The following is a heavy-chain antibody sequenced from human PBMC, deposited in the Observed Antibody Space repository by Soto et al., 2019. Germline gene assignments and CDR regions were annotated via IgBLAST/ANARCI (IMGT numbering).Heavy chain of an antibody. CDR2: IYYSGST. D-gene: IGHD2-21*02. J-gene: IGHJ4*02. Sequence: QLQLQESGPGLVKPSETLSLTCTVSGGSISSSSYYWGWIRQPPGKGLEWIGSIYYSGSTYYNPSLKSRVTISVDTSKNQFSLKLSSVTAADTAVYYCASRFSCGGDCYSDYFDYWGQGTLVTVSS. CDR3: ASRFSCGGDCYSDYFDY. CDR1: GGSISSSSYY. V-gene: IGHV4-39*01.